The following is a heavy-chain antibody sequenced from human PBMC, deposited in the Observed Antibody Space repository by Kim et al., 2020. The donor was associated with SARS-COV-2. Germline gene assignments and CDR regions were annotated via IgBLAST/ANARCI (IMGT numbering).Heavy chain of an antibody. V-gene: IGHV3-21*01. Sequence: GGSLRLSCAASGVTFSSYSMNWVRQAPGKGLEWVSSITSSNYIYYADSVKGRFTISRDNAKNSLYLQMNGLRAEDTAVYYCARNTSMDPNYYYRMDGWGQ. CDR2: ITSSNYI. CDR3: ARNTSMDPNYYYRMDG. D-gene: IGHD5-18*01. J-gene: IGHJ6*02. CDR1: GVTFSSYS.